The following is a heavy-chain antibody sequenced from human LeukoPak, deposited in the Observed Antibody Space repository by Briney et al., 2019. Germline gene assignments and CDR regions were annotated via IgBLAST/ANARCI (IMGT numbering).Heavy chain of an antibody. CDR2: IYYGET. V-gene: IGHV4-39*01. J-gene: IGHJ4*02. CDR3: ATSPGSGYFDY. D-gene: IGHD6-19*01. Sequence: PSETLSLTCTVSGGSINSGTYHWGWIRLPPGKGLEFIATIYYGETSHNPSLKTRVAISVDTSKNQFSLKVESMTAADTAVYYCATSPGSGYFDYWGQGNLVTVSS. CDR1: GGSINSGTYH.